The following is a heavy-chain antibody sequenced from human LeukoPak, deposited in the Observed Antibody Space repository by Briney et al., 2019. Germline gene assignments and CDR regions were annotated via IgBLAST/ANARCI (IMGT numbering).Heavy chain of an antibody. D-gene: IGHD1-26*01. CDR3: ARLSDLYNGTYLLDS. CDR2: GDHFGGA. J-gene: IGHJ4*02. CDR1: GNSVSSYY. Sequence: RSSETLSLTCSVSGNSVSSYYWSWIRQPPGKGLEWVGYGDHFGGAIYNPSLKSRVTISVDTSNNQFSLRLTSVTAADTAVYHCARLSDLYNGTYLLDSWSQGTLVTVSS. V-gene: IGHV4-59*08.